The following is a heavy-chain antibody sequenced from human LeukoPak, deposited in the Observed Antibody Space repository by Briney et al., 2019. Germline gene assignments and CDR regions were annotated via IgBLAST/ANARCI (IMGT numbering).Heavy chain of an antibody. CDR2: TYYRSNWYS. CDR3: TRGAVWDPGAFDI. CDR1: GDSVSSNSAA. J-gene: IGHJ3*02. V-gene: IGHV6-1*01. Sequence: SQTLSLTCAISGDSVSSNSAACNWIRQSPSRGLEWLGRTYYRSNWYSDYAVSVKSRLTISTDTSKNQFSLHLNSVTPDDTAVYYCTRGAVWDPGAFDIWGQGTMVTVSS. D-gene: IGHD1-26*01.